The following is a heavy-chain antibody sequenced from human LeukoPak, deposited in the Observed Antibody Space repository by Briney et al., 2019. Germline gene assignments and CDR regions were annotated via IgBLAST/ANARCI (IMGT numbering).Heavy chain of an antibody. CDR3: AKYSFLGYCTNGVCTEFDY. J-gene: IGHJ4*02. CDR1: GFTFSSYA. Sequence: PGGSLRLSCAASGFTFSSYAMSWVRQAPGKGLEWVSAISGSGGSTYYADSVKGRFTISRDNSKNTLYLQMYSLRAEDTAVYYCAKYSFLGYCTNGVCTEFDYWGQGTLVTVSS. V-gene: IGHV3-23*01. CDR2: ISGSGGST. D-gene: IGHD2-8*01.